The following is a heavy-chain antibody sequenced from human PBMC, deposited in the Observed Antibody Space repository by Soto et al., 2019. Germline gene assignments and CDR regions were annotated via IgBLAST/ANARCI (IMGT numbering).Heavy chain of an antibody. CDR3: VRGTMAPGLDH. Sequence: GGSLRLSCAASGFTFSSYWINWVRQTPGKGLEWVAKIKGDGSEKYYVDSLKGRFTISRDNAKNSLYLHMNSLRAEDTAVYYCVRGTMAPGLDHWGQGTLVTVSS. CDR1: GFTFSSYW. V-gene: IGHV3-7*01. J-gene: IGHJ4*02. D-gene: IGHD3-3*01. CDR2: IKGDGSEK.